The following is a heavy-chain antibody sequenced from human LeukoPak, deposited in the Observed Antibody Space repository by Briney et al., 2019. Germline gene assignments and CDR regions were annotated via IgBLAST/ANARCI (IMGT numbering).Heavy chain of an antibody. CDR2: IYSGGST. J-gene: IGHJ4*02. Sequence: GGSLRLSCAASGFTVSSNYMSWVRQTPGKGLEWVSVIYSGGSTYYADSVKGRFTISRDNSKNTLYLQMNSLRDEDTAVYFCARATTTRTRFDYWGQGTLVTVSS. CDR3: ARATTTRTRFDY. D-gene: IGHD4-17*01. V-gene: IGHV3-53*01. CDR1: GFTVSSNY.